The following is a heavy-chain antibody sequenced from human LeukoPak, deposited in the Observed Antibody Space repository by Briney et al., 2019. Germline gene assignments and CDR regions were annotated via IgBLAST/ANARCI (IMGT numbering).Heavy chain of an antibody. J-gene: IGHJ6*03. Sequence: ASVKVSCKASGGTFSSYATSWVRQAPGQGLEWMGRIIPIFGTANYAQKFQGRVTITTDESTSTAYMELSSLRSEDTAVYYCARAGGSYYYYMDVCGKGTTVTVSS. V-gene: IGHV1-69*05. CDR1: GGTFSSYA. CDR2: IIPIFGTA. CDR3: ARAGGSYYYYMDV.